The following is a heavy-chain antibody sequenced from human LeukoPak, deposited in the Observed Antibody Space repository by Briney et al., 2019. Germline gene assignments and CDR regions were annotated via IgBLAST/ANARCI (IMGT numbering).Heavy chain of an antibody. D-gene: IGHD1-26*01. CDR1: GGSISSYY. Sequence: PSETLSLTCTVSGGSISSYYWSWIRQPPGKGLEWIGYIYYSGSTNYNPPLKSRVTISVDTSKNQFSLKLSSVTAADTAVYYCARGSGSFTFDYWGQGTLVTVSS. V-gene: IGHV4-59*08. J-gene: IGHJ4*02. CDR3: ARGSGSFTFDY. CDR2: IYYSGST.